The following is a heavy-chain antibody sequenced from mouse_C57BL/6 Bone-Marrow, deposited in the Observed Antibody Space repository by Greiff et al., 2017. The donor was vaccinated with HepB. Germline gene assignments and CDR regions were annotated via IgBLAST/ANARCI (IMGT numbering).Heavy chain of an antibody. V-gene: IGHV5-12*01. CDR1: GFTFSDYY. CDR2: ISNGGGST. Sequence: EVQLVESGGGLVQPGGSLKLSCAASGFTFSDYYMYWVRQTPEKRLEWVAYISNGGGSTYYPDTVKGRFTISRDNAKNTLYLQMSRLKSEDTAMYYCARGSLDYWGQGTTLTVSS. D-gene: IGHD1-1*01. CDR3: ARGSLDY. J-gene: IGHJ2*01.